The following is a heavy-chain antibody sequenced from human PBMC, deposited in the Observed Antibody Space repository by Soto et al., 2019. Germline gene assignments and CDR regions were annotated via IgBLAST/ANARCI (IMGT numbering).Heavy chain of an antibody. V-gene: IGHV1-3*01. Sequence: RASVKVSCKASGYTFTSYATHWVRQAPGQRLEWMGWINAGNGNTKYSQKFQGRVTITRDTSASTAYMELSSLRSEDTAVYYCARALGTLRHFDWWKNWFDPWGQGTLVTVSS. D-gene: IGHD3-9*01. CDR2: INAGNGNT. J-gene: IGHJ5*02. CDR1: GYTFTSYA. CDR3: ARALGTLRHFDWWKNWFDP.